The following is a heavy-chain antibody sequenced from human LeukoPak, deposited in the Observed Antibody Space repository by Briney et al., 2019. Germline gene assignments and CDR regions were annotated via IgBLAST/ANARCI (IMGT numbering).Heavy chain of an antibody. D-gene: IGHD3-10*01. CDR2: IWYDGSKE. Sequence: GGSLRLSCAASGFTFSSYGVHWVRQAPGKGLEWVAVIWYDGSKEYYADSVKGRFTISRDNSKNTLYLQMNSLRAEDTAVYYCAKDGLLVLGAMDWYCDLWGRGTLVTVSS. CDR1: GFTFSSYG. J-gene: IGHJ2*01. V-gene: IGHV3-33*03. CDR3: AKDGLLVLGAMDWYCDL.